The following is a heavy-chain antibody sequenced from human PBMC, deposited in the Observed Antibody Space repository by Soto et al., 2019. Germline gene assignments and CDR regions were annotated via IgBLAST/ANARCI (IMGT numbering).Heavy chain of an antibody. J-gene: IGHJ2*01. CDR2: FNAGNGNT. Sequence: QVQLVQSGAEEKKPGASVKVSCKASGYTFTSYAMHWVRQAPGQRLEWMGWFNAGNGNTKYSQKFQGRXTXTWXTSASTAYMELSSLRSEDKAVYYCARAPSWWYFDLWGRGTLVTVSS. CDR3: ARAPSWWYFDL. CDR1: GYTFTSYA. V-gene: IGHV1-3*05.